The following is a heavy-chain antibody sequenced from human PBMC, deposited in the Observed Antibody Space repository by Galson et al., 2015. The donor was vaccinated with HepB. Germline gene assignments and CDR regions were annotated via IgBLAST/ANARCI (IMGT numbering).Heavy chain of an antibody. V-gene: IGHV3-23*01. CDR3: ARDVHGDYEEAYGGGMDV. J-gene: IGHJ6*02. CDR1: GFTFADFA. CDR2: ISGGGGST. D-gene: IGHD4-17*01. Sequence: SLRLSCAASGFTFADFAMSWVRQAPGKGLAWVSSISGGGGSTYYADSVKGRFTISRDNSKNTLYLQMNSLRAEDTAVYYCARDVHGDYEEAYGGGMDVWGQGTTVTVSS.